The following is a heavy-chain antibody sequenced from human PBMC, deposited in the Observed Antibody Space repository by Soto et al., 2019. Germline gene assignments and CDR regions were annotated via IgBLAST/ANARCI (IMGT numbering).Heavy chain of an antibody. CDR1: GGSISSYY. CDR2: IYYSVSP. CDR3: AGGRDDYNGWYCDL. Sequence: PSETLSLTCTVSGGSISSYYWSWIRQPPGKGLEWIGYIYYSVSPNYIPSLESRVTISEDTSKNQFSLKLSSVTAADTAIYYCAGGRDDYNGWYCDLWGGGNMVHVSP. V-gene: IGHV4-59*01. D-gene: IGHD4-4*01. J-gene: IGHJ2*01.